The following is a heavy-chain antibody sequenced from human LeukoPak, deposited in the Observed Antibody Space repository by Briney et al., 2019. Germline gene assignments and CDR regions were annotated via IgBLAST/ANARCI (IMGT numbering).Heavy chain of an antibody. J-gene: IGHJ5*02. CDR2: IYYSGST. D-gene: IGHD6-13*01. CDR3: ARRPGIAAATNWFDP. Sequence: SETLSLTCTVSGGSISSSSYYWGWIRQPPGKGLEWIGSIYYSGSTYYNPSLKSQVTISVDTSKNQFSLKLSSVTAADTAVYYCARRPGIAAATNWFDPWGQGTLVTVSS. V-gene: IGHV4-39*01. CDR1: GGSISSSSYY.